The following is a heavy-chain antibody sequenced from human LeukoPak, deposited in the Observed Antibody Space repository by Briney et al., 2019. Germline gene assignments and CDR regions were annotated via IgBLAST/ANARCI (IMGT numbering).Heavy chain of an antibody. D-gene: IGHD1-26*01. CDR3: ARLPRESYWPWFDP. CDR2: IYYSGST. Sequence: PSETLSLTCTVSGGSISSYYWSWIRQPPGKGLEWIGYIYYSGSTNYNPSLKSRVTISVDTSKNQFSLKLSSVTAADTAVYYCARLPRESYWPWFDPWGQGTLVTVSS. J-gene: IGHJ5*02. CDR1: GGSISSYY. V-gene: IGHV4-59*08.